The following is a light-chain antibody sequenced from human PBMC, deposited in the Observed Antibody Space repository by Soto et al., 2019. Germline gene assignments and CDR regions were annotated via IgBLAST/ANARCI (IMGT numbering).Light chain of an antibody. CDR3: SSYTASSNPYV. CDR1: SSDVGGYNY. CDR2: DVS. J-gene: IGLJ1*01. Sequence: QSALTQPASVSGSPGQSITISCTGTSSDVGGYNYVSWYQQHPGKAPKLMIYDVSNRPSGVSNRFSGSKSGNTASLTISGGQADDDDDDYCSSYTASSNPYVFGSGTKLTVL. V-gene: IGLV2-14*01.